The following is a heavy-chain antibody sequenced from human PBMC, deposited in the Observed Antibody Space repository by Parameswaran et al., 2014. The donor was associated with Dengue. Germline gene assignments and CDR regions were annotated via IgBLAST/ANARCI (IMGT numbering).Heavy chain of an antibody. V-gene: IGHV6-1*01. CDR3: AREVMFDDFWSGYIFDY. CDR2: TYYRSKWYN. D-gene: IGHD3-3*01. J-gene: IGHJ4*02. Sequence: KWIRQSPSRGLEWLGRTYYRSKWYNDYAVSVKSRITINPDTSKNQFSLQLNSVTPEDTAVYYCAREVMFDDFWSGYIFDYWGQGTLVTVSS.